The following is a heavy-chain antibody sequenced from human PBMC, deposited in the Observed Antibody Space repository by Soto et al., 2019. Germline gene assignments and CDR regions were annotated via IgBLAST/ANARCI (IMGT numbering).Heavy chain of an antibody. CDR2: IYYSGST. J-gene: IGHJ5*02. CDR3: AVTGGYQGWFDP. CDR1: GGSISSGGYY. V-gene: IGHV4-31*03. D-gene: IGHD2-8*02. Sequence: QVQLQESGPGLVKPSQTLSLTCTVSGGSISSGGYYWSWIRQHPGKGLEWIGYIYYSGSTYYNPHLNSRVTIPVDTSKNQYSLKLSSVTAADTAVYYRAVTGGYQGWFDPWSQGTLFTVFS.